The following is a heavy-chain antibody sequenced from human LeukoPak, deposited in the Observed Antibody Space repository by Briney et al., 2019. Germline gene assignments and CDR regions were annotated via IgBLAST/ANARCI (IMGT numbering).Heavy chain of an antibody. D-gene: IGHD1-1*01. CDR2: IKLDGSEK. Sequence: GGSLRLSCAASGFTFDDHGMSWVRQAPGKGLECVATIKLDGSEKYYVDSVKGRFTTSRDNTKNSLYLQMNSLRAEDTGVYYCARDVLVRPLRYYFDFWGQGALVTVSS. CDR3: ARDVLVRPLRYYFDF. V-gene: IGHV3-7*01. CDR1: GFTFDDHG. J-gene: IGHJ4*02.